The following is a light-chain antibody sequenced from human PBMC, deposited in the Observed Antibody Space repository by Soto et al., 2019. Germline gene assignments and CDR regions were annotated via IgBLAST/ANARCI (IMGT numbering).Light chain of an antibody. J-gene: IGKJ4*01. CDR1: QDIHNY. V-gene: IGKV1-33*01. CDR3: QQSGNLPLT. Sequence: DIQMTQSPSSLSASVGDRVTITCQASQDIHNYLNWYQHKPGKAPKLLIYDVSNLVAGVPSRFSGSGTGTDFTFAISSLQPEDIAIYYCQQSGNLPLTFGGGTKVQI. CDR2: DVS.